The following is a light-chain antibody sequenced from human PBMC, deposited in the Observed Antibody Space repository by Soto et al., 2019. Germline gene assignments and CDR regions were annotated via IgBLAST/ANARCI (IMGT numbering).Light chain of an antibody. J-gene: IGKJ2*01. Sequence: EIVMTQSPATLSVSPGERAALSCRASQSVSSNFAWYQQKPGQAPRLLIYGASTRAAGIPARFSGNGSGTEFTLTISGLQSEDFAVYYCQQYNNWPYTFGQGTKLEIK. CDR1: QSVSSN. CDR2: GAS. V-gene: IGKV3-15*01. CDR3: QQYNNWPYT.